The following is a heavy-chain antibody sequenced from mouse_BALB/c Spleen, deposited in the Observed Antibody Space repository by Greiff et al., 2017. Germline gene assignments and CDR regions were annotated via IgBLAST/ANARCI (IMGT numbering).Heavy chain of an antibody. CDR2: ISSGSSTI. V-gene: IGHV5-17*02. CDR3: ARHYDGSGYFDY. J-gene: IGHJ2*01. CDR1: GFTFSSFG. Sequence: EVKLMESGGGLVQPGGSRKLSCAASGFTFSSFGMHWVRQAPEKGLEWVAYISSGSSTIYYAETVKGRFTISRDNPKNTLFLQMTSLWSEDTAMYCCARHYDGSGYFDYWGQGTTLTVSS. D-gene: IGHD1-1*01.